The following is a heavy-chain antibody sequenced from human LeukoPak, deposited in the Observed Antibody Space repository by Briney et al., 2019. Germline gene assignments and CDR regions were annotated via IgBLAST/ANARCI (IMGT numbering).Heavy chain of an antibody. CDR2: ISGSGGST. Sequence: GGSLRLSCAASGFTFSSYAMSWVRQAPGKGLEWVSAISGSGGSTYYADSVKGRFTISRDNSKNTLYLQMNSLKTEDTAVYYCTTGLRAADTNWGLGTLVTVSS. D-gene: IGHD6-13*01. J-gene: IGHJ4*02. CDR3: TTGLRAADTN. V-gene: IGHV3-23*01. CDR1: GFTFSSYA.